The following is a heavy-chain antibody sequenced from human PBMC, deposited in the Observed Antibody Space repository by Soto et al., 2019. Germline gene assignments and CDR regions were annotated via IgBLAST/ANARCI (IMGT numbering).Heavy chain of an antibody. D-gene: IGHD6-13*01. J-gene: IGHJ4*02. CDR3: ARDQGIAAAGFDY. CDR1: GYTFTGYY. CDR2: INPNSGGT. V-gene: IGHV1-2*04. Sequence: ASVKVSCKASGYTFTGYYMHWVRQAPGQGLEWMGWINPNSGGTNYAQKFQGWVTMTRDTSISTAYMELSRLRSDDTAVYYCARDQGIAAAGFDYWGQGTLVTVS.